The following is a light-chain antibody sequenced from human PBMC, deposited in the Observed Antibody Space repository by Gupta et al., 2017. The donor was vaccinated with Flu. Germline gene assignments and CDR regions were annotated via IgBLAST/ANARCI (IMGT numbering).Light chain of an antibody. CDR3: QQTYGFSRT. Sequence: DIQMTQSPSSLYASVGDRVTITCRASQNIRTYLHWYQQKPGRAPNLLIYAASSLHSGVPSRFSGSGSGTDFTLTISSLHPEDFATYYCQQTYGFSRTFGQGTKVEI. J-gene: IGKJ1*01. V-gene: IGKV1-39*01. CDR2: AAS. CDR1: QNIRTY.